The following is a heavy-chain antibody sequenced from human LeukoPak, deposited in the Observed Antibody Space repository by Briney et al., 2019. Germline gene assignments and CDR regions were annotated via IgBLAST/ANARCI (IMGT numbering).Heavy chain of an antibody. CDR3: ARDMFACSGGRCDTFYYMDV. Sequence: PGGSLRLSCAASGFIFSSYAMYWVRQAPGKGLEYVSAISSNGGSTYYANSVMGRFSISRDNSKNTLYLQMGSLRVEDMAVYYRARDMFACSGGRCDTFYYMDVWGKGTTVTVSS. J-gene: IGHJ6*03. V-gene: IGHV3-64*01. CDR2: ISSNGGST. CDR1: GFIFSSYA. D-gene: IGHD2-15*01.